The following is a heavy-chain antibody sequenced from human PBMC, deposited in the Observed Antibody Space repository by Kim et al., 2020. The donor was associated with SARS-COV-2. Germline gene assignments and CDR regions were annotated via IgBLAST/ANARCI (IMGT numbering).Heavy chain of an antibody. D-gene: IGHD3-10*01. CDR1: GFTFSSYG. CDR2: IWYDGSNK. CDR3: ARDSITMVRGDHGAFDI. Sequence: GGSLRLSCAASGFTFSSYGMHWVRQAPGKGLEWVAVIWYDGSNKYYADSVKGRFTISRDNSKNTLYLQMNSLRAEDTAVYYCARDSITMVRGDHGAFDIWGLGTMVTVSS. V-gene: IGHV3-33*01. J-gene: IGHJ3*02.